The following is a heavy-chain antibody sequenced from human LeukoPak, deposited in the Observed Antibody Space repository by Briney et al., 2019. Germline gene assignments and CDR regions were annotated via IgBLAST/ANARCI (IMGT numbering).Heavy chain of an antibody. D-gene: IGHD2-8*02. Sequence: GGSLRLSCAASGFTFSDYGMHWVRQAPGKGLDWVAVIWNDGSNKLQADFVKGRFTISRDNVKNSLYLQMDNLRAEDTAVYYCARDRGYTRTNTGGYPVFDLWGQGTLVTVST. V-gene: IGHV3-33*01. CDR3: ARDRGYTRTNTGGYPVFDL. CDR2: IWNDGSNK. CDR1: GFTFSDYG. J-gene: IGHJ4*02.